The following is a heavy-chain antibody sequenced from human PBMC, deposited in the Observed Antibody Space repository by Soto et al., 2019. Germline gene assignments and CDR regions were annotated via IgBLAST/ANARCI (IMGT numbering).Heavy chain of an antibody. CDR1: GVSISGSSYY. V-gene: IGHV4-39*01. J-gene: IGHJ5*02. Sequence: PSETLSLTCSVSGVSISGSSYYWGWIRQPPGKGLEWIGSIYYSGQTYYNPSLKSRVTISVDRSKNQFSLNLTSVTATDTAFYYCARRGSSWGQGTLVPVSS. CDR2: IYYSGQT. CDR3: ARRGSS.